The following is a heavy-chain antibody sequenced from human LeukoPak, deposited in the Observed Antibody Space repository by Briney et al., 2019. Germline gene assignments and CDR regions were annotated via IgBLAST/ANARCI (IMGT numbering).Heavy chain of an antibody. V-gene: IGHV3-23*01. D-gene: IGHD6-13*01. CDR2: ISGIGRST. J-gene: IGHJ4*02. CDR1: GFTFSSYA. CDR3: AKAQEKIAAAGTFDS. Sequence: GGSLRLSCAASGFTFSSYAMSWVRQAPGKGLEWVAAISGIGRSTSYAHSVKGRFTISTNNSKNTLYLQMNSLRAEDTAVYYCAKAQEKIAAAGTFDSWGQGTLVTVSS.